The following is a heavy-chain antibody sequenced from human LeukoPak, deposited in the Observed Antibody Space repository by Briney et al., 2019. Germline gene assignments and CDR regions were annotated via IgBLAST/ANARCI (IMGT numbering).Heavy chain of an antibody. CDR3: AKDGGIVVVPATYYMDV. Sequence: GGSLRLSCAASGFTFSSYGVHWVRQAPGKGLEWVAFIRYDGGNKYYADSVKGRFTISRDNSKNTLYLQMNSLRAEDTAVYYCAKDGGIVVVPATYYMDVWGKGTTVTVSS. D-gene: IGHD2-2*01. CDR2: IRYDGGNK. V-gene: IGHV3-30*02. CDR1: GFTFSSYG. J-gene: IGHJ6*03.